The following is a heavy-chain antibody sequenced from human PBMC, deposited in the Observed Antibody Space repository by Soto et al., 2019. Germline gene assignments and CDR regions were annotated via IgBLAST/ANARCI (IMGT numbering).Heavy chain of an antibody. CDR2: ISSTTNYI. J-gene: IGHJ4*02. V-gene: IGHV3-21*06. Sequence: GGSLRLSCAPSGFTFTRYSMNCVCQAAGNGLEWVSSISSTTNYIYYGDSMKGRFTISRDNAKNSLYLEMNSLRAEDTAVYYCARESEDLTSNFDYWGQGTLVTVSS. CDR1: GFTFTRYS. CDR3: ARESEDLTSNFDY.